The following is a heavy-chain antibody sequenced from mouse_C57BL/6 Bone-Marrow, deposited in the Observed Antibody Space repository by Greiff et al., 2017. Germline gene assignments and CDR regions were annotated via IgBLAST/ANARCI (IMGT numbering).Heavy chain of an antibody. CDR2: ISGGGGNT. D-gene: IGHD3-2*02. V-gene: IGHV5-9*01. Sequence: VQRVESGGGLVKPGGSLKLSCAASGFTFSSYTMSWVRQTPEKRLEWVATISGGGGNTYYPDSVKGRFTISRDNAKNTLYLQMSSLRSEDTALYYCARQRLFAYWGQGTLVTVSA. CDR3: ARQRLFAY. J-gene: IGHJ3*01. CDR1: GFTFSSYT.